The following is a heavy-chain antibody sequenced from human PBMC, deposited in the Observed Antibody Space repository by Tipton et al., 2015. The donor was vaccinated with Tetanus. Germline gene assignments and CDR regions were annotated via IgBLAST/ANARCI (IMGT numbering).Heavy chain of an antibody. Sequence: TLSLTCTVSGASLRGGDYYWSWIRQPPGKGLEWLAYISSSARTNSNYSLKSRITMTQDASRNQFSLKLTSVTAADTAIYYCARANYDFSKKGPFDSWGQGSLVIVSS. V-gene: IGHV4-61*08. CDR1: GASLRGGDYY. D-gene: IGHD3-3*01. J-gene: IGHJ4*02. CDR2: ISSSART. CDR3: ARANYDFSKKGPFDS.